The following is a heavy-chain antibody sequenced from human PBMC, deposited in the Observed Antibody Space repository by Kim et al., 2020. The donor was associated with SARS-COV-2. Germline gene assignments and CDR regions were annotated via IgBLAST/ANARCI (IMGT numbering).Heavy chain of an antibody. D-gene: IGHD2-15*01. CDR2: IIPIFGTA. Sequence: SVKVSCKASGGTFSSYAISWVRQAPGQGLEWMGGIIPIFGTANYAQKFQGRVTITADESTSTAYMELSSLRSEDTAVYYCARAILGDHCSGGSCYHYYYYGMDVWGQGTTVTVSS. CDR3: ARAILGDHCSGGSCYHYYYYGMDV. J-gene: IGHJ6*02. CDR1: GGTFSSYA. V-gene: IGHV1-69*13.